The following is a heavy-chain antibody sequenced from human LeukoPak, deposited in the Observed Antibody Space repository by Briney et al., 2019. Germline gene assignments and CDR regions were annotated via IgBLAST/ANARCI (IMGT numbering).Heavy chain of an antibody. D-gene: IGHD2-8*01. Sequence: PSETLSLTCTVSGGSISSYYWSWIRQPPGKGLEWIWYIYYSGSTNYNPSLKSRVTISVDTSKNQFSLKLSSVTAADTAVYYWAIETYGTNGICYRLWWGYYCYYMDVWGKGTTVTVSS. J-gene: IGHJ6*03. CDR1: GGSISSYY. CDR2: IYYSGST. V-gene: IGHV4-59*01. CDR3: AIETYGTNGICYRLWWGYYCYYMDV.